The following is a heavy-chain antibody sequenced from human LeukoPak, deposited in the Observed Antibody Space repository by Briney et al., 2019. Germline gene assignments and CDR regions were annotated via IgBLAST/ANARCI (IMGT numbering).Heavy chain of an antibody. Sequence: PGRSLRLSCAASGFTFSSYGMHWVRQAPGKGLEWVAVIWYDGSNKHYADSVKGRFTISRDNSKNTLYLQMNSLRAEDTAVYYCARLGYCSGGSCPTASVSAFDIWGQGTMVTVSS. V-gene: IGHV3-33*01. J-gene: IGHJ3*02. CDR1: GFTFSSYG. D-gene: IGHD2-15*01. CDR2: IWYDGSNK. CDR3: ARLGYCSGGSCPTASVSAFDI.